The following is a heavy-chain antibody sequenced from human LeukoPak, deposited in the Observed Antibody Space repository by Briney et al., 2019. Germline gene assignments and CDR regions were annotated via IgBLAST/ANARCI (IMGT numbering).Heavy chain of an antibody. CDR1: GFTFSSCG. D-gene: IGHD1-14*01. Sequence: GGSLRLSCAASGFTFSSCGFNWVRQAPGKGLEWASSIGPTGTDRYYADSVRGRFTISRDNAKNSMYLQMDSLRDEDTAVYYCATETIGRHYDYWGQGTLLTVSS. J-gene: IGHJ4*02. V-gene: IGHV3-21*01. CDR2: IGPTGTDR. CDR3: ATETIGRHYDY.